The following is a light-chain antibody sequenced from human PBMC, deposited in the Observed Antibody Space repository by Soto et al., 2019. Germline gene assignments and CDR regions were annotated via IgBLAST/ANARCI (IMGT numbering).Light chain of an antibody. CDR3: QQFRNWPWT. Sequence: EVVMTQSPATLSASPGERVTLSCRASQSVGSNLAWYQQKPGQAPRLLIYGASTRATGIPARFSGSGSGTEFTLTISSLQSEDFAVYYCQQFRNWPWTFGQGTKVDIK. CDR1: QSVGSN. J-gene: IGKJ1*01. V-gene: IGKV3-15*01. CDR2: GAS.